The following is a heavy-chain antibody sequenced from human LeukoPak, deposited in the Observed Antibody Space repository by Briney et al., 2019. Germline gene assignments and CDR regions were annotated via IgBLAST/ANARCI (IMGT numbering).Heavy chain of an antibody. D-gene: IGHD3-22*01. CDR2: INPRGGIT. Sequence: ASVKVSCKASGYTFTSYYIHWVRQAPGQGLEWMGIINPRGGITSYAQKFQGRVTTTRDTSTSTVYMDLSSLRSEDTAVYYCAREGYYDSSGSNREGFDYWGQGTLVTVSS. V-gene: IGHV1-46*01. CDR3: AREGYYDSSGSNREGFDY. J-gene: IGHJ4*02. CDR1: GYTFTSYY.